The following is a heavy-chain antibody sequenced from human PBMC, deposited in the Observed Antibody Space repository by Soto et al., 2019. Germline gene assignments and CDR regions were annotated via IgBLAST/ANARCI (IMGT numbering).Heavy chain of an antibody. CDR1: GYSFTNYW. Sequence: GESLKISCKGSGYSFTNYWVAWVRQMPGKGLEWMGIIYPGDSDTRYSPSFQGQVTISADKSITTAYLQWSSLKASDTAMYYCARQLDILTGYYYWGQGILVTVSS. CDR3: ARQLDILTGYYY. J-gene: IGHJ4*02. V-gene: IGHV5-51*01. CDR2: IYPGDSDT. D-gene: IGHD3-9*01.